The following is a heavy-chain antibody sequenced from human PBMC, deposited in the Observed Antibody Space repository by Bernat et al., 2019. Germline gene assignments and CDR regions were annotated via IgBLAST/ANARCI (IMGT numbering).Heavy chain of an antibody. D-gene: IGHD5-24*01. CDR2: ISSSSSYI. J-gene: IGHJ6*02. CDR1: GFTFSSYS. CDR3: ASGRRRAYGMDV. V-gene: IGHV3-21*01. Sequence: EVQLVESGGGLVKPGGSLRLSRAASGFTFSSYSMNWVRQAPGKGLEWVSSISSSSSYIYYADSVKGRFTISRDNAKNSLYLQMNSLRAEDTAVYYCASGRRRAYGMDVWGQGTTVTVSS.